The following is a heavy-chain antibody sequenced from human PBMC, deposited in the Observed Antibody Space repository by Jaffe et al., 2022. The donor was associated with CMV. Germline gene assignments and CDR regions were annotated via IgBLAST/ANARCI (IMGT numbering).Heavy chain of an antibody. D-gene: IGHD6-13*01. Sequence: QVQLIQSGAEVKKPGASVKISCEASGYSLTNHYIHWVRQAPGQGLEWMGVINPSGVVTSYAQKFKDRVTMTLDTSTSTVYMELSNLGSEDTAIFYCARVPIKSLAAAVTGSYFHMDVWGKGTMVTVSS. CDR3: ARVPIKSLAAAVTGSYFHMDV. CDR1: GYSLTNHY. CDR2: INPSGVVT. V-gene: IGHV1-46*01. J-gene: IGHJ6*03.